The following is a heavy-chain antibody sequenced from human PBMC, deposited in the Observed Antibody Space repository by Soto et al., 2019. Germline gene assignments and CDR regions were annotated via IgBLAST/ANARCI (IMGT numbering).Heavy chain of an antibody. Sequence: QITLKESGPTLVKPTQTLTLTCTFSGFSLSTSGVGVGWIRQPPGKALEWLALIYWDDDKRYSPSLKSRLTXTXXTSKNQVVLTMTNMDPVDTATYYCAHLSPVAGTDYWGQGTLVTVSS. CDR3: AHLSPVAGTDY. CDR2: IYWDDDK. V-gene: IGHV2-5*02. CDR1: GFSLSTSGVG. J-gene: IGHJ4*02. D-gene: IGHD6-19*01.